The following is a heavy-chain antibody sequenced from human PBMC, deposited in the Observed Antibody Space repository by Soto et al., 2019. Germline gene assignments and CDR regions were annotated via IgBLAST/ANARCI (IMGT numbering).Heavy chain of an antibody. CDR1: GFTLSGYA. D-gene: IGHD6-6*01. CDR3: ARRARPDFYYMDV. Sequence: PGGSLRLSCAASGFTLSGYAMDWVRQAPGKRLEYVSGISSNGVGTYYANSVQGRFTISRDNSKNTVYLQMGSLRPEDMAVYYCARRARPDFYYMDVWGKGTTVTVS. J-gene: IGHJ6*03. V-gene: IGHV3-64*01. CDR2: ISSNGVGT.